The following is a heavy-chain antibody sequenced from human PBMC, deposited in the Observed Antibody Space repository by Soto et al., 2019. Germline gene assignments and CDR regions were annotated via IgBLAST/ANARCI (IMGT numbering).Heavy chain of an antibody. D-gene: IGHD3-9*01. CDR3: PKAPEPYLDWPTFDP. V-gene: IGHV3-33*06. CDR1: GFICGNFG. J-gene: IGHJ5*02. Sequence: GGSLRLSCAASGFICGNFGMHWVRQPPGKGLEWVAVIWYDGSNEYYADSVQGRFTISKDHSKNTLYLEMNSLRAEDTAVYYCPKAPEPYLDWPTFDPWGQGALVTVSS. CDR2: IWYDGSNE.